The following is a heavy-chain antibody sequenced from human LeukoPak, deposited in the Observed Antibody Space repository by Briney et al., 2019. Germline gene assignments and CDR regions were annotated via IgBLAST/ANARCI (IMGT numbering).Heavy chain of an antibody. V-gene: IGHV3-74*01. Sequence: GGSLRLSCAASGFTFSRYWMHWVHQAPGEGLVWVSRINGDGSSTSYADFVKGRFTISRDNAKNMLYLQMNSLRVEDTAVYYCIRDYGAVGTTNAFDIWGQGTMVTVSS. J-gene: IGHJ3*02. D-gene: IGHD1-14*01. CDR3: IRDYGAVGTTNAFDI. CDR2: INGDGSST. CDR1: GFTFSRYW.